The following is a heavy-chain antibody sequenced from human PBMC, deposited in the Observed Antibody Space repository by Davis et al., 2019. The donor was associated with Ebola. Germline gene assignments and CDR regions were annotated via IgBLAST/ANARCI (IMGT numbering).Heavy chain of an antibody. V-gene: IGHV4-34*01. CDR3: AREAARYSGYDFTYYYYGMDV. CDR2: INHGGST. J-gene: IGHJ6*02. D-gene: IGHD5-12*01. CDR1: GGSFSGSY. Sequence: PSETLSLTCAVYGGSFSGSYWSWLRQPPGKGLEWIGEINHGGSTNYNPSLKSRVTISVDTSKNQFSLKLSPVTAADTAVYSCAREAARYSGYDFTYYYYGMDVWGQGTTVTVSS.